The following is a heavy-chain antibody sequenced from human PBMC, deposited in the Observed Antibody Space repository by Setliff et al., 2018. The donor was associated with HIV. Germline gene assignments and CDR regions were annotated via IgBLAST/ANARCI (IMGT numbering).Heavy chain of an antibody. J-gene: IGHJ6*03. Sequence: GGSLRLSCSASGFTFGDYAMTWVRQAPGKGLEWVGFISSKAHAVTTEYAASVKGRFTISRDDSKSIAYLQMNSLKTEDTAVYYCTRDGRHSSSWGYHYYYMDVWGKGTTVTVSS. D-gene: IGHD6-13*01. CDR2: ISSKAHAVTT. CDR3: TRDGRHSSSWGYHYYYMDV. CDR1: GFTFGDYA. V-gene: IGHV3-49*04.